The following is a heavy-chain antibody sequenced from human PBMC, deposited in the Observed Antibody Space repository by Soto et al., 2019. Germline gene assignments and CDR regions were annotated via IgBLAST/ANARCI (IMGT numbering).Heavy chain of an antibody. J-gene: IGHJ3*02. Sequence: QVKLVQSGAEVKKPGASVKVSCKASGYTFTSYYMHWVRQAPGQGLEWMGIINPSGGSTSYAQKFQGRVTMTRDTSTSTVYMELSSLRSEDTAVYYCARDEYSGYGADAFDISGQGTMVTVSS. D-gene: IGHD5-12*01. V-gene: IGHV1-46*03. CDR3: ARDEYSGYGADAFDI. CDR1: GYTFTSYY. CDR2: INPSGGST.